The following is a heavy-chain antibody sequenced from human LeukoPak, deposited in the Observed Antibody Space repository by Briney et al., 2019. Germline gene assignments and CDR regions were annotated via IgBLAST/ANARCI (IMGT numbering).Heavy chain of an antibody. CDR3: ARELWFANAPGSWLDP. CDR2: IFHTGST. J-gene: IGHJ5*02. V-gene: IGHV4-30-2*01. CDR1: GDSISSGAYS. Sequence: PSVTLSLTCVVYGDSISSGAYSWSWIRQPPGKGLEWIGYIFHTGSTFYNPSLKSRVTISVDNSKNQFSLRLNSVTAADTAVYYCARELWFANAPGSWLDPWGQGTLVTVSS. D-gene: IGHD3-10*01.